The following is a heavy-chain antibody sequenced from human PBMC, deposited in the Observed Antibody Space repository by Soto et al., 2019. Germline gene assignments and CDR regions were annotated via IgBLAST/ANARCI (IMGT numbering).Heavy chain of an antibody. CDR2: ISGSADST. Sequence: GWSLRLSCAASGFTFSSYAMSWVRQAPGKGLEWVSAISGSADSTYYADSVKGRFTISRDNSKNTLYLQMSSLRAEDTAVYYCAGQMFDSGPWGQETLVTVSS. CDR3: AGQMFDSGP. V-gene: IGHV3-23*01. J-gene: IGHJ5*02. D-gene: IGHD3-10*02. CDR1: GFTFSSYA.